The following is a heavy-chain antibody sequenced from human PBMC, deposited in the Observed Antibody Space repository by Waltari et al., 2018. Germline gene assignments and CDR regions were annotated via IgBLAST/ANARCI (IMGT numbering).Heavy chain of an antibody. CDR2: INPSDRRT. V-gene: IGHV1-46*01. CDR3: ARVYADYYGLDV. J-gene: IGHJ6*02. Sequence: QVQLVQSGAEVRKPGASVKVSCETSGFTFTSYYMHWVRQAPGQGLEWIGIINPSDRRTIYAQQFRGRVTVTRDLATKTVYMELSSLRPEDTAVYYCARVYADYYGLDVWCQGTTVIVSS. CDR1: GFTFTSYY. D-gene: IGHD2-8*01.